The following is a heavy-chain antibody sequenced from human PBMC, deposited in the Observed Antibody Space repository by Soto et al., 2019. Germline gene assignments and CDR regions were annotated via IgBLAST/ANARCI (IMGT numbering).Heavy chain of an antibody. CDR3: AGTSSLQWYYMDG. D-gene: IGHD1-7*01. CDR2: TYYRSRWYN. CDR1: GDSVSSNSAA. J-gene: IGHJ6*03. Sequence: SQTLSLTCVISGDSVSSNSAAWNWIRQSPSRGLEWLGRTYYRSRWYNDYAVSVRSRITGNADTSKNQFSLHLNSVTPEDTAVYYGAGTSSLQWYYMDGWDKGTTVTVSS. V-gene: IGHV6-1*01.